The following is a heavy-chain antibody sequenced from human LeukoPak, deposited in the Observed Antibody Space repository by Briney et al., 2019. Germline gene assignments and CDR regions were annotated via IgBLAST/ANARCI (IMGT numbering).Heavy chain of an antibody. V-gene: IGHV4-39*07. J-gene: IGHJ4*02. CDR2: MYYSGSF. CDR1: GGSISSGYYY. Sequence: PSETLSLTCSVSGGSISSGYYYWGWLRQSPGKGLEWIGTMYYSGSFYYNPSLKSRVTIAVDTSKNQFSLNLRSVTAADTALYYCARESHFGNFDYWGQGTQVTVSS. CDR3: ARESHFGNFDY. D-gene: IGHD2-15*01.